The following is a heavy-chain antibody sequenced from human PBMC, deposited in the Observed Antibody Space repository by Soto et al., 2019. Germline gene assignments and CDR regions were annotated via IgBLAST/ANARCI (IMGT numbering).Heavy chain of an antibody. V-gene: IGHV1-18*01. D-gene: IGHD3-9*01. Sequence: ASVKVSCKASGYTFTSYGISWVRQAPGQGLEWMGWISAYNGNTNYAQKLQGRVTMATDTSTSTAYMELRSLRSDDTAVYYCARDKLRYFDWLSPSPFDYWGQGTLVTVSS. CDR2: ISAYNGNT. J-gene: IGHJ4*02. CDR1: GYTFTSYG. CDR3: ARDKLRYFDWLSPSPFDY.